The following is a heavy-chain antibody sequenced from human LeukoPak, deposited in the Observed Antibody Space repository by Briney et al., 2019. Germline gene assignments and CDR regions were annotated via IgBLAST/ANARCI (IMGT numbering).Heavy chain of an antibody. D-gene: IGHD1-1*01. CDR3: TRSELGFDP. V-gene: IGHV3-73*01. CDR2: IRSKANSYAT. CDR1: GFTFSGSA. J-gene: IGHJ5*02. Sequence: PGGSLRLSCAASGFTFSGSAMHWVRQASGKGLEWVGRIRSKANSYATAYAASVKGRFTISRDDSQNTAYLQMDSLKTEDTAVYYCTRSELGFDPWGQGTLVTVSS.